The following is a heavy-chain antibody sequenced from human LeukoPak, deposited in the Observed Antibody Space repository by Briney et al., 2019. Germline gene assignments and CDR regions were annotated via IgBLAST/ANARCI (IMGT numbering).Heavy chain of an antibody. CDR1: GFTFSSYA. CDR3: AKDRVGRRILYNWFDP. V-gene: IGHV3-30-3*01. CDR2: ISYDGSNK. Sequence: GGSLRLSCAASGFTFSSYAMHWVRQAPGKGLEWVAVISYDGSNKYYADSVKGRFTISRDNSKNTLYLQMNSLRAEDTAVYYCAKDRVGRRILYNWFDPWGQGTLVTVSS. J-gene: IGHJ5*02. D-gene: IGHD2-15*01.